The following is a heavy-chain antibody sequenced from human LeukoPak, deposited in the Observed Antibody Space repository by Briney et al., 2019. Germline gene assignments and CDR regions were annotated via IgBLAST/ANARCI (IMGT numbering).Heavy chain of an antibody. CDR2: ISNSGSST. CDR3: ARDTGSYTGMDV. J-gene: IGHJ6*02. Sequence: GGSLRLSCAASGFTFTSYEMNWVRQAPGKGLEWLSYISNSGSSTYYADSVKGRPTISRDNARNSLSLQMNSLRAEDTAIYYCARDTGSYTGMDVWGQGTTVTVTS. CDR1: GFTFTSYE. D-gene: IGHD1-26*01. V-gene: IGHV3-48*03.